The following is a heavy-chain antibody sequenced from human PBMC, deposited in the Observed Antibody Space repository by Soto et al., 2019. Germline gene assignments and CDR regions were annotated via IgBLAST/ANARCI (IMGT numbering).Heavy chain of an antibody. D-gene: IGHD3-3*01. CDR2: IYYSGST. CDR1: GGSISSSSYY. J-gene: IGHJ5*02. V-gene: IGHV4-39*01. CDR3: ARHHYFWSGYLDNWFDP. Sequence: SETLSLTCTVSGGSISSSSYYWGWIRQPPGKGLEWIGSIYYSGSTYYNPSLKSRVTISVDTSKNQFSLKLSSVTAADTAVYYFARHHYFWSGYLDNWFDPWGQGTLVTVSS.